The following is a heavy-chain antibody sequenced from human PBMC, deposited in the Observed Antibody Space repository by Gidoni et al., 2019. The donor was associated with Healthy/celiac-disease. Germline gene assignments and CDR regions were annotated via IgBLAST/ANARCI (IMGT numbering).Heavy chain of an antibody. CDR3: ARDHLYCSGGSCYSTYGMDV. V-gene: IGHV3-53*04. CDR2: IYSGGST. D-gene: IGHD2-15*01. Sequence: EVQLVESGGGLVQPGGSLRLSCAASGFTVSSHYMSWVRQAPGKGLEWVSVIYSGGSTYYADSVKGRFTISRHNSKNTLYLQMNSLRAEDTAVYYCARDHLYCSGGSCYSTYGMDVWGQGTTVTVSS. J-gene: IGHJ6*02. CDR1: GFTVSSHY.